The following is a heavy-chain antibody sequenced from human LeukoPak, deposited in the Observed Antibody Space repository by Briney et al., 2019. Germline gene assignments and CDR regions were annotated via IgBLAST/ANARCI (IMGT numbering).Heavy chain of an antibody. Sequence: ASVKVSCQASGGTFSSYAISWVRQAPGQGLEWMGGIIPIFGTANYAQKFQGRVTITADESTSTAYMELSSLRSEDTAVYYCARYRADYYFDYWGQGTLVTVSS. CDR1: GGTFSSYA. V-gene: IGHV1-69*13. J-gene: IGHJ4*02. CDR3: ARYRADYYFDY. CDR2: IIPIFGTA. D-gene: IGHD2-2*01.